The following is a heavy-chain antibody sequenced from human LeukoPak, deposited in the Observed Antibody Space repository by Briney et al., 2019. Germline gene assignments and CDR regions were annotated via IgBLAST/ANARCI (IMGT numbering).Heavy chain of an antibody. Sequence: ASVKVSCKASGYTITSYAMHWARQAPGQRLEWMGWINAGNGNTKYSQQFQGRVTITRDTSASTAYMELSSLRSEDTAVYYCARVYTDSGTNAPPDNWFDPWGQGTLVTVSS. D-gene: IGHD3-10*01. V-gene: IGHV1-3*01. CDR2: INAGNGNT. CDR1: GYTITSYA. CDR3: ARVYTDSGTNAPPDNWFDP. J-gene: IGHJ5*02.